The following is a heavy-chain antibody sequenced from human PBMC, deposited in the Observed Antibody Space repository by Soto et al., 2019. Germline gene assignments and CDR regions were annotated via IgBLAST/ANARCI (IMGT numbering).Heavy chain of an antibody. J-gene: IGHJ6*02. CDR2: ISAYNGST. CDR1: GYTFTSYG. D-gene: IGHD3-3*01. CDR3: ARDTYYDFWSGYNYYYYGMDV. V-gene: IGHV1-18*04. Sequence: ASVKVSCKASGYTFTSYGISWVRQAPGQGLEWMGWISAYNGSTNYAQKLQGRVTMTTDTSTSTAYMELRSLRSDDTAVYYCARDTYYDFWSGYNYYYYGMDVWGQGTTVTVSS.